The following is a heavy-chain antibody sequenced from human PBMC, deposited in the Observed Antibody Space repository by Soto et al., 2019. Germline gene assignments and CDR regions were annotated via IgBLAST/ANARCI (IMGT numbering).Heavy chain of an antibody. CDR3: AREMGYGDSGLDV. CDR2: IWYDGSNK. V-gene: IGHV3-33*01. D-gene: IGHD4-17*01. Sequence: PGGSLRLSCAASGFNFSSYGVHWVRQAPGKGLEWVAVIWYDGSNKYYADSMKGRFTISRENPRNTLYLQMNSLRSEDTAVYYCAREMGYGDSGLDVWGQGTTVTVSS. CDR1: GFNFSSYG. J-gene: IGHJ6*02.